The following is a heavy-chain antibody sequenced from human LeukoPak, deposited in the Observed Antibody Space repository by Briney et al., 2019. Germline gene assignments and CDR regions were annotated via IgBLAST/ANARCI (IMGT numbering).Heavy chain of an antibody. CDR2: IGIDSGNI. J-gene: IGHJ4*02. Sequence: GGSLRLSCAASGFTFSDYSMNWVRQAPGKGLEWISYIGIDSGNINYADSVKGRFTISGDKAKNSLYLQMNSLRVEDTAVYYCARDYKYAFDNWGQGTLVTVSS. CDR3: ARDYKYAFDN. V-gene: IGHV3-48*01. D-gene: IGHD5-24*01. CDR1: GFTFSDYS.